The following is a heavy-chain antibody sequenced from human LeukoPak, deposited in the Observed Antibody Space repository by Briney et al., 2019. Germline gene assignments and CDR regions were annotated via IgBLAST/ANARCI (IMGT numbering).Heavy chain of an antibody. J-gene: IGHJ6*03. V-gene: IGHV3-21*01. CDR2: ISSSGNSM. Sequence: GRSLRLSCEASGFTFSSYSMNWVRQAPGKGLEWVSSISSSGNSMCYADSVKGRFTISRDNAKNSLFLQMNSLRAEDTAVYYCARKGDAYGSDSYFYMDVWGKGTAVTVSS. D-gene: IGHD5-24*01. CDR1: GFTFSSYS. CDR3: ARKGDAYGSDSYFYMDV.